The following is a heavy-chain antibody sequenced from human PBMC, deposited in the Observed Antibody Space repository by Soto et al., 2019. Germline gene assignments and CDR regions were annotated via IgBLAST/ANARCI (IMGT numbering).Heavy chain of an antibody. V-gene: IGHV3-21*04. D-gene: IGHD3-16*01. CDR2: ISSSGSTT. CDR1: GFTFSSYS. Sequence: GGSLRLSCAASGFTFSSYSMNWVRQAPGKGLEWVSSISSSGSTTYYADSVKGRFTISRDNSKNTVYLQMNSLRAEDTAVYYCARAFGTYYFDYWRQGTLVTVSS. J-gene: IGHJ4*02. CDR3: ARAFGTYYFDY.